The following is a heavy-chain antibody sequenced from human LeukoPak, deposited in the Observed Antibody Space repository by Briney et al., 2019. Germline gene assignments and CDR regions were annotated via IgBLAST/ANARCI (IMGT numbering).Heavy chain of an antibody. V-gene: IGHV4-38-2*02. Sequence: SETLSLTCSVSGYAISSGYFWGWIRQPPGKGLEWIGTIYHSGSTYYNPSLKSRVTISVDTSKNQFSLKLSSVTAADTAVYYCARGYSSSWYFNWFDPWDQGTLVTVSS. CDR3: ARGYSSSWYFNWFDP. CDR2: IYHSGST. J-gene: IGHJ5*02. CDR1: GYAISSGYF. D-gene: IGHD6-13*01.